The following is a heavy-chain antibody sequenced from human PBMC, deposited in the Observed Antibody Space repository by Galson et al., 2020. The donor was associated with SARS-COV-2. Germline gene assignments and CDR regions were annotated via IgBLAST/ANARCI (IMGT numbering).Heavy chain of an antibody. CDR2: IIPIFGTA. V-gene: IGHV1-69*13. J-gene: IGHJ4*02. CDR3: ASYSHYDSGGYWFDY. CDR1: GGTFSSYA. Sequence: SVKVSCKASGGTFSSYAISWVRQAPGQGLEWMGGIIPIFGTANYAQKFQGRVTITADESTSTAYMELSSLRSEDTAVYYCASYSHYDSGGYWFDYWGQGTLVTVSS. D-gene: IGHD3-22*01.